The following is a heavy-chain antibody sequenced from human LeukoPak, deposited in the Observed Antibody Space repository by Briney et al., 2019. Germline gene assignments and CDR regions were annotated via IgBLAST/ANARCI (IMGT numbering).Heavy chain of an antibody. D-gene: IGHD1-14*01. CDR1: EFSVGSNY. V-gene: IGHV3-66*01. CDR2: IYSGGST. Sequence: PGGSLRLSCAASEFSVGSNYMTWVRQAPGKGLEWVSLIYSGGSTYYADSVKGRFTISRDNSKNTLYLQMNSLRAEDTAVYYCAKDELRVNHYYYYYMDVWGKGTTVTISS. CDR3: AKDELRVNHYYYYYMDV. J-gene: IGHJ6*03.